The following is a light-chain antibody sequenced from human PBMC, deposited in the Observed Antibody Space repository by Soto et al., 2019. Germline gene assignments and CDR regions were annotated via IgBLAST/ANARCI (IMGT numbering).Light chain of an antibody. V-gene: IGKV3-20*01. CDR2: SVY. J-gene: IGKJ1*01. CDR3: KQYGSSRWT. Sequence: EVAFTPSPDTLPLPPGERATLSCSTSVTVSDSQLAWYQQKPGQAHRLLIYSVYTRATGIEDRFSGSGSGTDFTLTIRGLEPADVALYYCKQYGSSRWTFGQGTKVDIK. CDR1: VTVSDSQ.